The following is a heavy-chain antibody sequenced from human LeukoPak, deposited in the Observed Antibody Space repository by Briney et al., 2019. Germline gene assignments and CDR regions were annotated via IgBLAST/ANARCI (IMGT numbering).Heavy chain of an antibody. CDR1: GYTFTSYG. J-gene: IGHJ5*02. Sequence: ASVKVSCKASGYTFTSYGISWVRQAPGQGLEWMGWISAYSGNTNYAQKLQGRVTITADESTSTAYMELSSLRSEDTAVYYCARDRLRDGELYNWFDPWGQGTLVTVSS. CDR2: ISAYSGNT. D-gene: IGHD1-26*01. CDR3: ARDRLRDGELYNWFDP. V-gene: IGHV1-18*01.